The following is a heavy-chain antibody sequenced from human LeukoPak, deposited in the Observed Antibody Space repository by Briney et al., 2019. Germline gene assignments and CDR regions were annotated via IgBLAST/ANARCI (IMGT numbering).Heavy chain of an antibody. Sequence: SETLSLTCTVSGGSVSSGSYYWSWIRQPPGKGLEWIGYIYYSGSTNYNPSLKSRVTISVDTSKSQFSLKLSSVTAADTAVYYCASNRIRYCSGGSCYPRTASGQRTNWFDPWGQGTLVTVSS. J-gene: IGHJ5*02. V-gene: IGHV4-61*01. CDR1: GGSVSSGSYY. D-gene: IGHD2-15*01. CDR3: ASNRIRYCSGGSCYPRTASGQRTNWFDP. CDR2: IYYSGST.